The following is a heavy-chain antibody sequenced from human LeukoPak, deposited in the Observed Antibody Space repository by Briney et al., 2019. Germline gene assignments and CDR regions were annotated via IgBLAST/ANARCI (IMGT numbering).Heavy chain of an antibody. J-gene: IGHJ4*02. CDR2: IYYSGST. D-gene: IGHD3-22*01. Sequence: SETLSLXCTVSGGSISSGDYYWSWIRQPPGKGLEWIGYIYYSGSTYYNPSLKSRVTISVDTSKNQFSLKLSSVTAADTAVYYCARDFGYYDNTDYWGQGTLVTVSS. CDR3: ARDFGYYDNTDY. V-gene: IGHV4-30-4*08. CDR1: GGSISSGDYY.